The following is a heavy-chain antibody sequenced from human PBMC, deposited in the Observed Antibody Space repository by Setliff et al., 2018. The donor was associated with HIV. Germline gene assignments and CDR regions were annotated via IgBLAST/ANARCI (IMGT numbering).Heavy chain of an antibody. V-gene: IGHV3-30*04. CDR2: ISYDGTYK. Sequence: GGSLRLSCAASGFTFNNYAIHWVRQAPGKGLEWVALISYDGTYKYYADSVKGRFTISRDNAKNTLYLQMNSLRAEDTAVYYCARGKIVVVPAAMRPFDYWGQGTLVTVSS. J-gene: IGHJ4*02. D-gene: IGHD2-2*01. CDR1: GFTFNNYA. CDR3: ARGKIVVVPAAMRPFDY.